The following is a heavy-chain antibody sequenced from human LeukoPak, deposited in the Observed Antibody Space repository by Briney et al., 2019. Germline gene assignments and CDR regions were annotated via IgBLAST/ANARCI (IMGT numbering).Heavy chain of an antibody. Sequence: GGSLRLSCAASGFTFSSYWMHWVRQAPGKGLVWVSRINSDGSSTSYADSVKGRFTISRDNAKNTLYLQMNSLRAEDTAVYYCAGSASLYDFWSGYYTASYYFDYWGQGTLVTVSS. CDR2: INSDGSST. J-gene: IGHJ4*02. V-gene: IGHV3-74*01. CDR3: AGSASLYDFWSGYYTASYYFDY. CDR1: GFTFSSYW. D-gene: IGHD3-3*01.